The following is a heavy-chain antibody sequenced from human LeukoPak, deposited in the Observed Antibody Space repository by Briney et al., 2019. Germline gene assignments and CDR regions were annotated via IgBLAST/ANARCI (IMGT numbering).Heavy chain of an antibody. J-gene: IGHJ4*02. CDR2: MNEDGSEK. V-gene: IGHV3-7*01. D-gene: IGHD4-11*01. CDR3: ARDRGYSNFDY. CDR1: GFGFSNYW. Sequence: GGSLRLSCAASGFGFSNYWMSWVRQAPGKGLEWVANMNEDGSEKNYVDSVKGRFTISRDNAQDSLYLRMNSLRAEDTAVYYCARDRGYSNFDYWGQGTLLTVSS.